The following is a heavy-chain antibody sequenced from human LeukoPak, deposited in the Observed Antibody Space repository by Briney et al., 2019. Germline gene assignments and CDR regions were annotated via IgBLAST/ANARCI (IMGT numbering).Heavy chain of an antibody. CDR2: IIPILGIA. CDR3: ARDGIAVAGTFDY. V-gene: IGHV1-69*04. CDR1: GGTFSSYA. J-gene: IGHJ4*02. Sequence: SVKVSCKASGGTFSSYAISWVRQAPGQGLEWMGRIIPILGIANYAQKFQGRVTITADKPTSTAYMELSSLRSEDTAVYYCARDGIAVAGTFDYWGQGTLVTVSS. D-gene: IGHD6-19*01.